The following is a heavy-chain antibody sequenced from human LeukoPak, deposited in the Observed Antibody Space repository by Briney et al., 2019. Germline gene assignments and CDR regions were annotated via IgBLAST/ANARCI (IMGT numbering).Heavy chain of an antibody. J-gene: IGHJ4*02. CDR1: GGSFSGYY. D-gene: IGHD1-14*01. Sequence: SETLSLTCAVYGGSFSGYYWSWIRQPPGKGLEWVGEINHSGSTNYNPSLKSRVTISVDTSKNQFSLKLSSVTAADTAVYYCVRVRVKPRLFDYWGQGTLVTVSS. CDR3: VRVRVKPRLFDY. CDR2: INHSGST. V-gene: IGHV4-34*01.